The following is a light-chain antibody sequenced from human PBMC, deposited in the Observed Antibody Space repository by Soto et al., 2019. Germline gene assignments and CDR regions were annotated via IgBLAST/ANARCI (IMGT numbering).Light chain of an antibody. CDR1: QSVSSSY. V-gene: IGKV3-20*01. CDR2: DAS. Sequence: EIVLTQSPGTLSLSPGERATLTCRASQSVSSSYLAWYQQRPGQAPRLLIYDASTRATGIPDRISGSGSGTDFTLTISRLEPEDFAVYYCLQYGSSPWTFGQGTRVEIK. J-gene: IGKJ1*01. CDR3: LQYGSSPWT.